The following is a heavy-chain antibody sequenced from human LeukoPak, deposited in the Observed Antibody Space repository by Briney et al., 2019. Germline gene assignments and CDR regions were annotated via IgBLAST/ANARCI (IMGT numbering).Heavy chain of an antibody. J-gene: IGHJ5*02. CDR2: VYYSGDT. V-gene: IGHV4-59*01. Sequence: SETLSLTCTVSGGSISSYYWSWIRQPPGKGLEWIGYVYYSGDTNYNPSPKSRVTISVDTSKSQFSLKLRSVTAADTAVYYCARDRGYSYGHNWLDPWGQGTLVTVSS. D-gene: IGHD5-18*01. CDR1: GGSISSYY. CDR3: ARDRGYSYGHNWLDP.